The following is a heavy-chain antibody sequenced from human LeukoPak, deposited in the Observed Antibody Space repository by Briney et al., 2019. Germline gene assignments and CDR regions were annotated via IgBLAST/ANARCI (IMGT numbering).Heavy chain of an antibody. Sequence: SETLSLTCTVSGGSIRSYYWSWIRRSPEKGGEWSGYIYYSGSTNYNPSLKSRVTISVDTSKNQFFLKLSSVTAADTAVYYCARQSSSWYEINWFDPWGQGTLVTVSS. CDR3: ARQSSSWYEINWFDP. CDR2: IYYSGST. J-gene: IGHJ5*02. D-gene: IGHD6-13*01. CDR1: GGSIRSYY. V-gene: IGHV4-59*08.